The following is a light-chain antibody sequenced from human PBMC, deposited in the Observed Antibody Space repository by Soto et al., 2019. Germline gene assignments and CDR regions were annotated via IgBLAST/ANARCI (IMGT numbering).Light chain of an antibody. CDR2: GAS. J-gene: IGKJ1*01. Sequence: TLSVSPGERATLSCRASQSVSSNLAWYQQKPGQAPRLLIYGASTRATGIPARFSGSGSGTEFTLTISSLQSEDFALYYCQQYNNWPRGTFGQGTKVDIK. V-gene: IGKV3-15*01. CDR1: QSVSSN. CDR3: QQYNNWPRGT.